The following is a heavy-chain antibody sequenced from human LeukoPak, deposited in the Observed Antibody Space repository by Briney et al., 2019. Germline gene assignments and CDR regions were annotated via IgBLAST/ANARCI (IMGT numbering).Heavy chain of an antibody. CDR1: GFTFDDYG. D-gene: IGHD1-1*01. Sequence: GGSLRLSCAASGFTFDDYGVSWVRQAPGKGLEWVSGINWNGGSTGYADSVKGRFTISRDNAKNSLYLQMNSLRAEDTALYYCARSTTGTLKSYFDYWGQGTLVTVSS. CDR2: INWNGGST. J-gene: IGHJ4*02. V-gene: IGHV3-20*04. CDR3: ARSTTGTLKSYFDY.